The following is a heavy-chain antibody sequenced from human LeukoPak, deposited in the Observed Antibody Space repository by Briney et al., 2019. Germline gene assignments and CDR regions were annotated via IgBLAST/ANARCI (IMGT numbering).Heavy chain of an antibody. CDR1: GFTFTSFW. CDR2: IKHDTSEK. CDR3: TREGITAGADY. V-gene: IGHV3-7*01. J-gene: IGHJ4*02. Sequence: GGSLRLSCVASGFTFTSFWMSWVRQAPGKGLEWVANIKHDTSEKYYVDSVKGRFTISRDNAKNSVFLQMSSLRVDDTAVYYCTREGITAGADYWGQGTLVTVSS. D-gene: IGHD6-13*01.